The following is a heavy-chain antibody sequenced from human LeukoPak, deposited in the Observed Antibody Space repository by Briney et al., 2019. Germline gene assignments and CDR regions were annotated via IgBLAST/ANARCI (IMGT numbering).Heavy chain of an antibody. D-gene: IGHD4-17*01. V-gene: IGHV3-23*01. Sequence: GGSLRLSCEASGLTFSRHAMTWVRQAPGKGLEWVSGITASGGSTYHAESVKGRFTISRDNSKNTLYLQMNSLRAEDTAVYYCAKFAMDYGDYGGGYWGQGTLVTVSS. CDR1: GLTFSRHA. CDR3: AKFAMDYGDYGGGY. J-gene: IGHJ4*02. CDR2: ITASGGST.